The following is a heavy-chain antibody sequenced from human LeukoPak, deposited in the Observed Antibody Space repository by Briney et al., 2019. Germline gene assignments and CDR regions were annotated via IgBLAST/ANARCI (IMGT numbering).Heavy chain of an antibody. CDR2: ISSSSSYI. Sequence: MPGGSLRLSCAASGFTFSSYAMNWVRQAPGKGLEWVSSISSSSSYIYYADSVKGRFTISRDNAKNSLYLQMNSLRAEDTAVYYCARDWSSSSYGSWAGHYMDVWGKGTTVTVSS. V-gene: IGHV3-21*01. J-gene: IGHJ6*03. D-gene: IGHD6-13*01. CDR1: GFTFSSYA. CDR3: ARDWSSSSYGSWAGHYMDV.